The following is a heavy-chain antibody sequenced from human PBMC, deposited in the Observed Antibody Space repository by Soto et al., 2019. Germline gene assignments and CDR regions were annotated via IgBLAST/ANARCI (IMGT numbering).Heavy chain of an antibody. Sequence: GGSLRLSCAASGFTFSSYGMHWVRQAPGKGLEWVAVISYDGSNKYYADSVKGRFTISRDNSKSTLYLQMNSLRAEDTAVYYCAKGWYYDSSGYYPYGMDVWGQGTTVTVSS. CDR1: GFTFSSYG. V-gene: IGHV3-30*18. D-gene: IGHD3-22*01. CDR2: ISYDGSNK. J-gene: IGHJ6*02. CDR3: AKGWYYDSSGYYPYGMDV.